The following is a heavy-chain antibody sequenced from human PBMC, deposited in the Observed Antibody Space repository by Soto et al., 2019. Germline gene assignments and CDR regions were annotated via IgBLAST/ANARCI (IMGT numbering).Heavy chain of an antibody. Sequence: PGGSLRIGCAWFGFTFWDYAISWSLQASGKGREWVGVIRSKAYGETTDYGASVKGRFTILRDDSKSIAYLQLNSLQSEDTGVYYCTRYTYTSRYSYFGMDVWGHGTAVTVSS. J-gene: IGHJ6*02. CDR1: GFTFWDYA. CDR3: TRYTYTSRYSYFGMDV. D-gene: IGHD2-2*01. V-gene: IGHV3-49*03. CDR2: IRSKAYGETT.